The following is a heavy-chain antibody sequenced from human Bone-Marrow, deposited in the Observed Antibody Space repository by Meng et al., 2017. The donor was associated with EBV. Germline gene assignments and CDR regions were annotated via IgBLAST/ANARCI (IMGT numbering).Heavy chain of an antibody. CDR1: GGSFSGYY. Sequence: QWQPKQVGRCLLKPSGTLSLTCAVYGGSFSGYYWSWIRQPPGKGLQWIGEINYSGRTNYNPSLKSRVTISVDTSKNQFSLKLSSVTAADTAVYYCARGRNIAVAGVYYFDYWGQGTLVTVSS. V-gene: IGHV4-34*01. J-gene: IGHJ4*02. D-gene: IGHD6-19*01. CDR2: INYSGRT. CDR3: ARGRNIAVAGVYYFDY.